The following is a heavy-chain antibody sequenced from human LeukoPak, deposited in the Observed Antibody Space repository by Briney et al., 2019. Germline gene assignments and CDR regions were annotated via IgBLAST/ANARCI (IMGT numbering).Heavy chain of an antibody. J-gene: IGHJ4*02. Sequence: PGGSLRLSCAASGFTFSSYWMHWVRQAPGKGLEWVSGITWNSDNIEYADSVKGRFTISRDNAKNSLYLQMNSLRAEDTAVYYCARGGAYYYDSSGYYPGGYFDYWGRGTLVTVSS. CDR3: ARGGAYYYDSSGYYPGGYFDY. V-gene: IGHV3-21*01. CDR2: ITWNSDNI. D-gene: IGHD3-22*01. CDR1: GFTFSSYW.